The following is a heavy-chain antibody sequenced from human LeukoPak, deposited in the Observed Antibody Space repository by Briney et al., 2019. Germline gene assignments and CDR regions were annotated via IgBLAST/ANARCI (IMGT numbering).Heavy chain of an antibody. Sequence: PGGSLRLSCTASGFTFSSFAMTWVRQAPGKGLEWVSGISGSGASTYYADSVKGRFTISRDNSKNTVYLQMNSLRAEDTAVYYCAEDQSRVGGSDPFDNWGQGTLVVVSS. V-gene: IGHV3-23*01. CDR3: AEDQSRVGGSDPFDN. CDR2: ISGSGAST. J-gene: IGHJ4*02. D-gene: IGHD1-26*01. CDR1: GFTFSSFA.